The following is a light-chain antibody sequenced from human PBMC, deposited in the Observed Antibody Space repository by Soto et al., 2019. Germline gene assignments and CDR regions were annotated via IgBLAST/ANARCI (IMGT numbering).Light chain of an antibody. J-gene: IGLJ1*01. V-gene: IGLV1-44*01. CDR3: AAWDESLNGYV. CDR2: SNI. CDR1: SANIGGNT. Sequence: QSVPTHPPSASVTPGQRVTISCSGSSANIGGNTVNWYQQRPGTAPKLLIYSNIQRPSGGPDRFSGSKSGTSASLAISGLQSADEADFSCAAWDESLNGYVFGTGTKVTVL.